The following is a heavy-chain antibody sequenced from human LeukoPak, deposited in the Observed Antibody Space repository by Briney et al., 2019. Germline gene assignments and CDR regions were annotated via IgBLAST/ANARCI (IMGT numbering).Heavy chain of an antibody. CDR3: ARGRDYDFWSGYL. CDR1: GDSISSSNYF. CDR2: MFYYGST. Sequence: SETLSLTCTVSGDSISSSNYFWGWIRQPPGKGLEWIGSMFYYGSTYYNASLKSRVTISLDTSKKQFSLKLRSVTAADTAVYYCARGRDYDFWSGYLWGQGTLVTVSS. J-gene: IGHJ4*02. D-gene: IGHD3-3*01. V-gene: IGHV4-39*07.